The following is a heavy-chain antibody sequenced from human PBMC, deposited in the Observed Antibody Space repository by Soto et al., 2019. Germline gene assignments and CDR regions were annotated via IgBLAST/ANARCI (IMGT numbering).Heavy chain of an antibody. CDR2: IKSKTDGGTT. CDR3: TTDSYLTIVTVRFDY. CDR1: GFTFSNAW. J-gene: IGHJ4*01. D-gene: IGHD2-21*02. V-gene: IGHV3-15*07. Sequence: ESGGGLVEPGGSLRLSCAASGFTFSNAWINWVRQAPGKGLEWVGRIKSKTDGGTTDFAATVKGRFAISRADSKNMVYLQMNSLKTEDTAVYYCTTDSYLTIVTVRFDYGGHGTLVTVSS.